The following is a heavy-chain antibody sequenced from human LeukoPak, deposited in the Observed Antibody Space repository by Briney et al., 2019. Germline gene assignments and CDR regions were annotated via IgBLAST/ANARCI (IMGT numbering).Heavy chain of an antibody. Sequence: GGSLRLSCAPSGFTFSRYAMSWVRQAPGKGLEWVSAISGSGGSTYYADSVKGRFTISRDNSKNTLYLQMNSLRAEDTAVYYCAKDEDGYNSRAFAIWGQGTMVTVSS. CDR3: AKDEDGYNSRAFAI. V-gene: IGHV3-23*01. D-gene: IGHD5-24*01. CDR1: GFTFSRYA. J-gene: IGHJ3*02. CDR2: ISGSGGST.